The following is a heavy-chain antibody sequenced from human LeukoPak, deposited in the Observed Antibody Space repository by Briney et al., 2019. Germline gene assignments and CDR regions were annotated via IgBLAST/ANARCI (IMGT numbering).Heavy chain of an antibody. CDR3: AGGQGWHFDL. Sequence: PGGSLRLSCAASGFTFSDYYMSWVRQAPGKGLEWVADIKHDGSEEHYVASVKGRFTISRDNAKLYLQMNSLRAEDTAVYYCAGGQGWHFDLWGRGTLITVSS. D-gene: IGHD2-15*01. V-gene: IGHV3-7*01. CDR1: GFTFSDYY. CDR2: IKHDGSEE. J-gene: IGHJ2*01.